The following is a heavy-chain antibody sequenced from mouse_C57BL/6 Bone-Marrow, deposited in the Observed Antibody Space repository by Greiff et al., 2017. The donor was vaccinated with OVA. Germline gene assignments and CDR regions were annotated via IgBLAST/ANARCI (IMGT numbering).Heavy chain of an antibody. D-gene: IGHD1-1*01. CDR1: GYTFTSYW. J-gene: IGHJ2*01. Sequence: QVQLQPGAELVKPGASVKMSCKASGYTFTSYWITWVKQRPGQGLEWIGDIYPGSGSTNYNEKFKSKATLTVDTSSSTAYMQLSSLTSEDSAVYYCARKGTHYYGSSYGSDYWGQGTTLTVSS. V-gene: IGHV1-55*01. CDR2: IYPGSGST. CDR3: ARKGTHYYGSSYGSDY.